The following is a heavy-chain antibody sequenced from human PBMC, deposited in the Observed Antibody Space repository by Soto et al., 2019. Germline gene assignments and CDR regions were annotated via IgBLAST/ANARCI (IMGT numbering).Heavy chain of an antibody. CDR1: GGSFSGYY. J-gene: IGHJ4*02. CDR2: INHSGST. V-gene: IGHV4-34*01. Sequence: QVQLQQWGAGLLKPSETLSLTCAVYGGSFSGYYWTWIRQPPGTGLEWIGEINHSGSTNYNPSLKGRLTISVDTSKNQFSLELTSVTAADTAVYYCARDKITGLFDYWGQGTLVTVSS. CDR3: ARDKITGLFDY. D-gene: IGHD2-8*02.